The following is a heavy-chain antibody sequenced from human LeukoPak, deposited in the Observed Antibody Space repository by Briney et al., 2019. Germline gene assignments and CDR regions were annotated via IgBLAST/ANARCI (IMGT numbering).Heavy chain of an antibody. CDR1: GFTFSSYA. V-gene: IGHV3-30*04. CDR2: ISYDGSNK. J-gene: IGHJ4*02. CDR3: ARDWRYFDWLFSFDY. D-gene: IGHD3-9*01. Sequence: GGSLRLSCAASGFTFSSYAMHWVRQAPGKGLEWVAVISYDGSNKYYADSVKGRFTISSDNSKNTLYLQMNSLRAEDTAVYYCARDWRYFDWLFSFDYWGQGTLVSVSS.